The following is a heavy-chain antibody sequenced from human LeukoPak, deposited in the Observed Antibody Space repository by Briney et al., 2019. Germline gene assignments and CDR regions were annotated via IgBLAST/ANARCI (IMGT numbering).Heavy chain of an antibody. V-gene: IGHV4-30-2*01. CDR2: IYHSGST. D-gene: IGHD3-10*01. CDR1: GGSISSGGYS. J-gene: IGHJ4*02. CDR3: ARGSAGSIDY. Sequence: PSQTLSLTCAVSGGSISSGGYSWSWIRQPPGKGLEWIGYIYHSGSTYYNPSLKSRVTISVDRSKNQFSLKLSSVTAADTAVYYCARGSAGSIDYWGQGTLVTVSS.